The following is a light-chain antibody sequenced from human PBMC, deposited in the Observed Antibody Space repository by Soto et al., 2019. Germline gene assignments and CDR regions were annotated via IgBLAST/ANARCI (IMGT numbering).Light chain of an antibody. CDR1: QGISSY. V-gene: IGKV1-8*01. J-gene: IGKJ4*01. CDR2: AAS. Sequence: AIRMTQSPSSFSASTGERVTFTCRASQGISSYLAWYQQKPGKAPKLLIYAASILQSGVPSRFSGSGSGTDFTLTISCLQSEDFATYYCHLKHFGGGTKVDIK. CDR3: HLKH.